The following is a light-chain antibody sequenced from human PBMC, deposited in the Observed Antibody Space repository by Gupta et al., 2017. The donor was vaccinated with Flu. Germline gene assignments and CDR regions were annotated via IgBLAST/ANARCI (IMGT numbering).Light chain of an antibody. CDR2: DAS. J-gene: IGKJ2*01. V-gene: IGKV3-11*01. CDR1: QSISSY. CDR3: QQRSNWPRNT. Sequence: ATLPLSPGERATLSCRATQSISSYLAWYQHKPGQAPRLLIYDASNRATGIPDRFSGSGSGTDFTLTISSLEPEDFAVYYCQQRSNWPRNTFGQGTKLEIK.